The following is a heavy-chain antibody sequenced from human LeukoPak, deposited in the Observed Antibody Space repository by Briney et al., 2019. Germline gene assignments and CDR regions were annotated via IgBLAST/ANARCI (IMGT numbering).Heavy chain of an antibody. Sequence: PSETLSLTCAVYGGSFSGYYWSWIRQPPGKGLEWIGSIYYSGSTYYNPSLKSRVTISVDTSKNQFSLKLSPVTAADTAVYYCARNPHAARDDAFDIWGQGTMVTVSS. CDR1: GGSFSGYY. D-gene: IGHD6-6*01. CDR2: IYYSGST. CDR3: ARNPHAARDDAFDI. J-gene: IGHJ3*02. V-gene: IGHV4-34*01.